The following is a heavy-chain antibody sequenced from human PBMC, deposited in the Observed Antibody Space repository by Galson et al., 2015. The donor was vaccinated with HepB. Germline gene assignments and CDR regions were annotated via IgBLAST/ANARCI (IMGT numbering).Heavy chain of an antibody. Sequence: SETLSLTCAVSGYSISSSNWWGWIRQPPGKGLEWIGYIYYSGSTYYNPSLKSRVTMSVDTSKNQFSLKLSSVTAVDTAVYYCARTPQDMITFGGVISWGQGTMVTVSS. V-gene: IGHV4-28*01. CDR3: ARTPQDMITFGGVIS. CDR2: IYYSGST. D-gene: IGHD3-16*01. J-gene: IGHJ3*01. CDR1: GYSISSSNW.